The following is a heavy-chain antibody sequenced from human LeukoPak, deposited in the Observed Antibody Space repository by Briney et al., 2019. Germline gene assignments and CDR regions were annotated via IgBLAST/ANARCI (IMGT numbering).Heavy chain of an antibody. CDR1: GYTFTSYG. CDR3: AREKGIYYYDSSGYYYFDY. Sequence: ASVKVSCKASGYTFTSYGISWVRQAPGQGLEWMGWISAYNGNTNYAQKLQGRVTMTTDTSTSTAYMELRSLRSDDTAVYCCAREKGIYYYDSSGYYYFDYWGQGTLVTVSS. V-gene: IGHV1-18*01. D-gene: IGHD3-22*01. J-gene: IGHJ4*02. CDR2: ISAYNGNT.